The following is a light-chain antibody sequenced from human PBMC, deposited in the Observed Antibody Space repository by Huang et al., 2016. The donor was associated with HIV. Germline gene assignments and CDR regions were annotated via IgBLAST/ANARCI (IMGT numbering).Light chain of an antibody. CDR2: GAS. CDR3: QQSYSIPYT. CDR1: QNISSY. J-gene: IGKJ2*01. V-gene: IGKV1-39*01. Sequence: DIQMTQSPSSLSASVGDRVTITCRASQNISSYLNWYQQKPGKAPKRVIYGASNLQSGVPARFSGSGSGTDFTLTISSLQPEHFATYYCQQSYSIPYTFAQGTKLEIK.